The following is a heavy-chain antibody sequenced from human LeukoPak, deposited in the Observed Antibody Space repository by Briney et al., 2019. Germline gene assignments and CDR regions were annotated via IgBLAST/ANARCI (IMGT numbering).Heavy chain of an antibody. Sequence: PGGSLRLSCAASGFTFSSYSMSWVRQNPGKGLEWVSAIGGSGDITYYVDSVKGRFSISRDNSKNTLYLQMNSLRTEDAAVYYCAKDGTGGLDYWGQGTLVTVSS. CDR2: IGGSGDIT. V-gene: IGHV3-23*01. J-gene: IGHJ4*02. CDR1: GFTFSSYS. CDR3: AKDGTGGLDY. D-gene: IGHD3-10*01.